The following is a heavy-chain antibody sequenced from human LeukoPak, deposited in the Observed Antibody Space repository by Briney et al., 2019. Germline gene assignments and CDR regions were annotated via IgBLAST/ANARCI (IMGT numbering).Heavy chain of an antibody. V-gene: IGHV1-69*04. CDR2: IIPILGIA. D-gene: IGHD5-24*01. J-gene: IGHJ4*02. CDR1: GGTFSSYA. Sequence: SVKVSCKASGGTFSSYAISWVRQAPGQGLEWMGRIIPILGIANYAQKFQGRVTITADKSTSTAYMELSSLRSEDTAVYYCARWLRDGYRSLDYWGQGTLVTVSS. CDR3: ARWLRDGYRSLDY.